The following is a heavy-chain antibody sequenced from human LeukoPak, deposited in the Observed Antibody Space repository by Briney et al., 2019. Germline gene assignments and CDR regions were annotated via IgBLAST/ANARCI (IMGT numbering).Heavy chain of an antibody. J-gene: IGHJ4*02. V-gene: IGHV3-53*01. CDR1: GVTVNMNY. D-gene: IGHD6-6*01. CDR2: IYNGGSA. CDR3: ARSPGFYSSSFD. Sequence: PGGSLRLSCAASGVTVNMNYMSWVRQAPGKGLEWVSVIYNGGSADYADSVKGRFTISRDNSKNMLYLQMNSLRADDTAVYYCARSPGFYSSSFDWGQGTLVTVSS.